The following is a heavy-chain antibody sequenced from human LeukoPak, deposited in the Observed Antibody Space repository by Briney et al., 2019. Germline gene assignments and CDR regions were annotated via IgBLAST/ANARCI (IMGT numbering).Heavy chain of an antibody. J-gene: IGHJ4*02. CDR2: VYYSGST. CDR3: ARHDIHDILTVDY. V-gene: IGHV4-39*01. D-gene: IGHD3-9*01. Sequence: PSETLSLTCTVSGGSIGSSSYHWGWIRQPPGKGLEWIGSVYYSGSTYYNPSLKSRVTISVDTSKNQFSLKLSSVTAADTAVYYCARHDIHDILTVDYWGQGTLVTVSS. CDR1: GGSIGSSSYH.